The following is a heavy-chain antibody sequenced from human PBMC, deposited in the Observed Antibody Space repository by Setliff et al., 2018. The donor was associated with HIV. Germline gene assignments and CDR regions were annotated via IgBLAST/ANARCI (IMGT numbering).Heavy chain of an antibody. CDR1: GGSISSSSYY. CDR3: ASGYQYDSSGYYYVTPIDY. CDR2: IYYTGSA. D-gene: IGHD3-22*01. J-gene: IGHJ4*02. Sequence: PSETLSLTCTVSGGSISSSSYYWGCIRQPPGKGLEWIGSIYYTGSANYNPSLKSRVTMSVDTSKNQFSLKLSSETAADTAVYYCASGYQYDSSGYYYVTPIDYWGQGALVTVSS. V-gene: IGHV4-39*01.